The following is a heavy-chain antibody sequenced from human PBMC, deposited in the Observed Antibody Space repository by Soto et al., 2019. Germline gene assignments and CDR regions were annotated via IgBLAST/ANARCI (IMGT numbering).Heavy chain of an antibody. J-gene: IGHJ4*02. CDR3: AREAYSLSHFDY. CDR1: GGSISNYF. Sequence: SETLSLTCTVSGGSISNYFWNWIRQPPGKGLEWIGYIYYSGSTNYNPSLKSRGTMSVDTSKNQFSLKLNSVSAADTAVYFCAREAYSLSHFDYWGQGILVNVSS. V-gene: IGHV4-59*01. CDR2: IYYSGST. D-gene: IGHD5-18*01.